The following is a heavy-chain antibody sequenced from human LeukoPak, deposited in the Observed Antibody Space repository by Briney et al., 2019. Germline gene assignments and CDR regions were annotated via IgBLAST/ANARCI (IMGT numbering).Heavy chain of an antibody. Sequence: SETLSPTCTVSGGSMSSYYWSWIRQPPGKGLEWIGYIYYSGSTNYNPSLKSRVTISVDTSKNQFSLKLSSVTAADTAVYYCARHLCSGGSCYSNWFDPWGQGTLVTVSS. J-gene: IGHJ5*02. D-gene: IGHD2-15*01. CDR2: IYYSGST. CDR1: GGSMSSYY. CDR3: ARHLCSGGSCYSNWFDP. V-gene: IGHV4-59*08.